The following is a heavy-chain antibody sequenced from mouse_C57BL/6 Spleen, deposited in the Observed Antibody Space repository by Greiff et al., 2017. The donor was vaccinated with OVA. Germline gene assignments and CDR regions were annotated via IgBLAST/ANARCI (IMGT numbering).Heavy chain of an antibody. CDR2: IDPETGGT. CDR1: GYTFTDYE. V-gene: IGHV1-15*01. J-gene: IGHJ2*01. Sequence: QVQLQQPGAELVRPGASVTLSCKASGYTFTDYEMHWVKQTPVHGLEWIGAIDPETGGTAYNQKFKGKAILTADKSSSTAYMELRSLTSEDSAVYYCTRLDYSNYNYWGQGTTLTVSS. D-gene: IGHD2-5*01. CDR3: TRLDYSNYNY.